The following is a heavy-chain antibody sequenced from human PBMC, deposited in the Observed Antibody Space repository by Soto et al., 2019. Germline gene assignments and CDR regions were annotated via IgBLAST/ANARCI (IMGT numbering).Heavy chain of an antibody. D-gene: IGHD3-3*01. CDR1: GGSISSYY. Sequence: SETLSLTCTVSGGSISSYYWSWIRQPPGKGLEWIGYIYYSGSTNYNPSLKSRVTISVDTSKNQFSLKLSSVTAADTAVYYCARSDYDFWSGSRAFNWFDPWGQGTLVTVSS. J-gene: IGHJ5*02. CDR3: ARSDYDFWSGSRAFNWFDP. V-gene: IGHV4-59*01. CDR2: IYYSGST.